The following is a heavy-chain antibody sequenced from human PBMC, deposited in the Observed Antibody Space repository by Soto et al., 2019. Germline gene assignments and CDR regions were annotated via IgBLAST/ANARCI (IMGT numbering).Heavy chain of an antibody. CDR1: GFFFSSYA. J-gene: IGHJ4*02. Sequence: EVQLLESGGGLVQPGGSLRLSCAASGFFFSSYAMRWVRQAPGKGLEWVSGIGGSGGYKSYADSVKGRFTISRDNSKNTLYLQMESLGAEDTAVYYCAKDAAMVSSTFNYFDYWGQGTLVAVSS. CDR3: AKDAAMVSSTFNYFDY. CDR2: IGGSGGYK. V-gene: IGHV3-23*01. D-gene: IGHD6-13*01.